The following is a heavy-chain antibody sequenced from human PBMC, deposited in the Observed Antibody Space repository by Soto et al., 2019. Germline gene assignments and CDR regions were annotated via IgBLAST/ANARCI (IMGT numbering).Heavy chain of an antibody. J-gene: IGHJ5*02. D-gene: IGHD6-19*01. V-gene: IGHV1-69*01. CDR1: GGTFSSYA. CDR3: ATPATYSSGWYGWFDP. Sequence: QVQLVQSGAAVKKPGSSVKVSCKASGGTFSSYAISWVRQAPGQGLEWMGGSIPICGTANYAQKFQGRVTITADESTCTAYMELSSLRSEDTAVYYCATPATYSSGWYGWFDPWGQGTLVTVSS. CDR2: SIPICGTA.